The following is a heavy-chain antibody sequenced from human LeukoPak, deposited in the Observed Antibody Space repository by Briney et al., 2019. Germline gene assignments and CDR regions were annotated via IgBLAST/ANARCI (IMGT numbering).Heavy chain of an antibody. V-gene: IGHV3-23*01. Sequence: GGSLRLSCAASGFTFSSYSMNWVRQAPGKGLEWVSGLSGSGGNTIYADSVKGRFAISRDSSKNTMFLQMNSLRAEDTAVYYCAKELSGGWPFDYWGQGALVTVSS. D-gene: IGHD6-19*01. CDR2: LSGSGGNT. J-gene: IGHJ4*02. CDR3: AKELSGGWPFDY. CDR1: GFTFSSYS.